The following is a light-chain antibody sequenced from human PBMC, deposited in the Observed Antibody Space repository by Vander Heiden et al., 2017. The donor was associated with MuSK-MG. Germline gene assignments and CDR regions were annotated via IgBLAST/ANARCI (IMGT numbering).Light chain of an antibody. CDR3: QAWDSSTGV. CDR2: QDN. V-gene: IGLV3-1*01. Sequence: SYEWIQPPSVSLSPGQTASITCSGDKLGDKYACWYQQKPGQSPVLVIYQDNKRPSGIPERFSASNSGTTATLTISGTQATDEADYYCQAWDSSTGVFGTGTRVTVL. CDR1: KLGDKY. J-gene: IGLJ1*01.